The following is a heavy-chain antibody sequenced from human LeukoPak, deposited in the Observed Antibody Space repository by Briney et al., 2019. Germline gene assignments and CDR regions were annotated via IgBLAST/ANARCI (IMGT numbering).Heavy chain of an antibody. V-gene: IGHV4-34*01. CDR1: GGSFSGYY. CDR2: ITHSGGT. J-gene: IGHJ4*02. CDR3: ASTGFGEFPTFDY. D-gene: IGHD3-10*01. Sequence: PSETLSLTCAVYGGSFSGYYWTWIRQSPGKGLEWIGEITHSGGTNYNPSLKSRVSISVDTSRNQFSLKLRSVTAADTAVYYCASTGFGEFPTFDYWGQGTLVTVSS.